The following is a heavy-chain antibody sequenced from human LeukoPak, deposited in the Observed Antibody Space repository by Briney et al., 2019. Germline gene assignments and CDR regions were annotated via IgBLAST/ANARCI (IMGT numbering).Heavy chain of an antibody. Sequence: PGGSLRLSCIASGFTFSGYWMHWVRQAPGKGLVWVSRIDSDGRSTDNADSVKGRFTIYRDNAKNTLYLQMNSLRAEDTAVYYCARGGLWFGVYSDYWGQGTLVTVSP. CDR3: ARGGLWFGVYSDY. V-gene: IGHV3-74*01. J-gene: IGHJ4*02. CDR2: IDSDGRST. CDR1: GFTFSGYW. D-gene: IGHD3-10*01.